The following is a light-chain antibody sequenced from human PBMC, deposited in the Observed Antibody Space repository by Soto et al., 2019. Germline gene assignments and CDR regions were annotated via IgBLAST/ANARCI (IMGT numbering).Light chain of an antibody. CDR2: KAT. Sequence: DIQMTQSPSSLSASVGDRVTITCRASQTISSRLAWYQQKPGQAPKLLIYKATNLQTGVASRFSGSGSGTEFSLTISSLQPDDFAVYYCQQCNNWPQWTFGQGTKVEIK. CDR3: QQCNNWPQWT. CDR1: QTISSR. J-gene: IGKJ1*01. V-gene: IGKV1-5*03.